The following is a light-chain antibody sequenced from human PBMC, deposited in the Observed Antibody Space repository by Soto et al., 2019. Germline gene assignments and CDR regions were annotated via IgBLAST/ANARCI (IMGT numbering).Light chain of an antibody. Sequence: QSVLTQPASVSASPGQSITISCTGTSSDVASYNLVSWYQQHPGKAPRLMIYEVNKRTSGVSNRFSGSKSDSTASLTISGLQAEDEADYYCCSYAGSDTWVFGGGTQLTVL. V-gene: IGLV2-23*02. J-gene: IGLJ3*02. CDR2: EVN. CDR1: SSDVASYNL. CDR3: CSYAGSDTWV.